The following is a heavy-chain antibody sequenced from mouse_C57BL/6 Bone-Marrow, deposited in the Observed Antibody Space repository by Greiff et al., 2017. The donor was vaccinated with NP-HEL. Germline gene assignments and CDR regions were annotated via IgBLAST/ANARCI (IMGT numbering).Heavy chain of an antibody. D-gene: IGHD1-1*01. CDR2: IDPENGDT. J-gene: IGHJ4*01. CDR1: GFNIKDDY. Sequence: VQLQQSGAELVRPGASVKLSCTVSGFNIKDDYMHWVKQRPEQGLEWIGWIDPENGDTEYASKFQGKATITADTSSNTAYLQLSSLTSEDTSVYSCTTVGSSPYAMDYWGQGTSVTVSS. V-gene: IGHV14-4*01. CDR3: TTVGSSPYAMDY.